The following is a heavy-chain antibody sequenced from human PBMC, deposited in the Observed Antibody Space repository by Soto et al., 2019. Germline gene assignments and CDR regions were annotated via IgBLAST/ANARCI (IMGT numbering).Heavy chain of an antibody. V-gene: IGHV4-39*02. D-gene: IGHD3-22*01. CDR3: ARDVPGHYYDSSGYSVAWFDP. Sequence: SETLSLTCSVSDDSINSDKYYWGWIRQPPGKGLEWIGSIYYRGNAYYNPSLKTRVTISLDKTKSQFSLKLSSVIAADSAVYYCARDVPGHYYDSSGYSVAWFDPWGQGTLVTVSS. J-gene: IGHJ5*02. CDR1: DDSINSDKYY. CDR2: IYYRGNA.